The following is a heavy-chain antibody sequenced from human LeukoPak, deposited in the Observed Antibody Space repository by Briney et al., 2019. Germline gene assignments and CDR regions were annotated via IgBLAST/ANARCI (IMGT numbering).Heavy chain of an antibody. J-gene: IGHJ4*02. CDR3: AKDRLRGAGGY. CDR2: ISESGGST. V-gene: IGHV3-23*01. D-gene: IGHD3-16*01. Sequence: GGSLRLSCAASGFTFSSYAMTWVRKAPGKGLEWVSSISESGGSTFYADSVKGQFTVSRDNSKNTVYLQMNSLRAEDTAVYYCAKDRLRGAGGYLGQGTLVTVSS. CDR1: GFTFSSYA.